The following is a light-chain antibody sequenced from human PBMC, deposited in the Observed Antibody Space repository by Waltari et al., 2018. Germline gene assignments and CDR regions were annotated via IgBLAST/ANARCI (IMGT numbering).Light chain of an antibody. CDR1: QGIGNS. V-gene: IGKV1-NL1*01. J-gene: IGKJ1*01. Sequence: DIRMTQSPSSLSASVGDRVTITCRASQGIGNSLAWYQQKPGKAPKFLLYGASILQGGVPSRFRDSGSGAEYTLTITSLQPEDFGTYFCQQYHGSPPTFGHGTRVEMK. CDR2: GAS. CDR3: QQYHGSPPT.